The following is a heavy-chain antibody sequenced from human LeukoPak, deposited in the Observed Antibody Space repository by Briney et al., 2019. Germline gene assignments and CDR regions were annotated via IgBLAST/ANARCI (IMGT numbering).Heavy chain of an antibody. CDR1: GGSFSGYY. CDR2: INHSGST. D-gene: IGHD6-6*01. Sequence: PSETLSLTCAVYGGSFSGYYWSWIRQPPGKGLEWIGEINHSGSTNYNPSLKSRVTISVDTSKNQFSLKLSSVTAADTAVYYCARDSSSSSAWLDYWGQGTLVTVSS. J-gene: IGHJ4*02. CDR3: ARDSSSSSAWLDY. V-gene: IGHV4-34*01.